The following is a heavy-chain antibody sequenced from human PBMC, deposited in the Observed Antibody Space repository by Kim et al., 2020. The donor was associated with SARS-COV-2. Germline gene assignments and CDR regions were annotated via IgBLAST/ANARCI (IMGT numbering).Heavy chain of an antibody. Sequence: GESLKISCKGSGYRFNNYWIGWVRQMPGKGLEWMGIIYPGDSDTRHSPSFQGQVTISVDKSISTAYLHWSSLKASDTAMYYCARGSSSSWYYFDYWGQGTLVTVSS. J-gene: IGHJ4*02. V-gene: IGHV5-51*01. CDR3: ARGSSSSWYYFDY. CDR1: GYRFNNYW. D-gene: IGHD6-13*01. CDR2: IYPGDSDT.